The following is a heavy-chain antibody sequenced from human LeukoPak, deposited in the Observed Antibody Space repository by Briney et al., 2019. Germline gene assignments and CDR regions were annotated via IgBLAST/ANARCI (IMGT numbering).Heavy chain of an antibody. J-gene: IGHJ4*02. Sequence: ASVKVSCTASGYTFTGYYMHWVRQAPGQGLEWMGWINPNSGGTNYAQKFQGRVTMTRDTSISTAYMELSRLRSDDTAVYYCARGPDYGDYVSSFDYWGQGTLVTVSS. CDR1: GYTFTGYY. D-gene: IGHD4-17*01. CDR3: ARGPDYGDYVSSFDY. CDR2: INPNSGGT. V-gene: IGHV1-2*02.